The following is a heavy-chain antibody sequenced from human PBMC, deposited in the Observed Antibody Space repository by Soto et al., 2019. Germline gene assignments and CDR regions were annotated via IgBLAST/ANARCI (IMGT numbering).Heavy chain of an antibody. CDR1: GYTFTDFY. CDR2: INPKTGDT. J-gene: IGHJ5*02. V-gene: IGHV1-2*02. D-gene: IGHD1-1*01. Sequence: QEQLVQSGTEVKKPGAPVTVSCKSSGYTFTDFYLHWLRQAPGQGLEWVGWINPKTGDTKSSQKFQGRVTMSRDTSVSTAYIDLTSLTSDDTAMYYCATGTNGTTGWYHPWGQGTRVTVSS. CDR3: ATGTNGTTGWYHP.